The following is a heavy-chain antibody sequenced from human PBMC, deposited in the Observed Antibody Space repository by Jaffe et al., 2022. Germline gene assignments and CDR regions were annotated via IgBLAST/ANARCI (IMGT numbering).Heavy chain of an antibody. CDR3: ARDSSLTPDAFDI. Sequence: QVQLQESGPGLVKPSETLSLTCTVSGGSISSYYWSWIRQPPGKGLEWIGYIYYSGSTNYNPSLKSRVTISVDTSKNQFSLKLSSVTAADTAVYYCARDSSLTPDAFDIWGQGTMVTVSS. J-gene: IGHJ3*02. CDR2: IYYSGST. V-gene: IGHV4-59*01. D-gene: IGHD3-9*01. CDR1: GGSISSYY.